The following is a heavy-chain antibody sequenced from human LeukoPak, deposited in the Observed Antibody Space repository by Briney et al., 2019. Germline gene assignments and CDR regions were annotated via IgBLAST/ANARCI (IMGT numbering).Heavy chain of an antibody. CDR1: GFTFSSYG. J-gene: IGHJ4*02. D-gene: IGHD2-2*01. CDR3: ARDSRYCSSTSCHYYFDY. V-gene: IGHV3-33*01. CDR2: IWYDGSNK. Sequence: GGSLRLPCAASGFTFSSYGMHWIRQSPGKGLEWVAVIWYDGSNKYYADSVKGRFTISRDNSKNTLYLQMNSLRAEDTAVYYCARDSRYCSSTSCHYYFDYWGQGTLVTVSS.